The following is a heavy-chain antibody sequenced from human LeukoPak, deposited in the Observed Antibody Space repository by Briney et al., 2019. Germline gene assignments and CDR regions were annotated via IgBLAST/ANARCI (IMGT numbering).Heavy chain of an antibody. V-gene: IGHV3-23*01. J-gene: IGHJ4*02. D-gene: IGHD3-22*01. CDR1: GFTFSNYA. Sequence: PGGSLRLSCGASGFTFSNYAMSWVRQAPGKGLEWVSSISGSGGSTDYADSVKGRFTMSRDNSRNTLYVQMNSLRAEDTAVYYCAKTDSSGYYYTHFNYWGQGTLVTASS. CDR3: AKTDSSGYYYTHFNY. CDR2: ISGSGGST.